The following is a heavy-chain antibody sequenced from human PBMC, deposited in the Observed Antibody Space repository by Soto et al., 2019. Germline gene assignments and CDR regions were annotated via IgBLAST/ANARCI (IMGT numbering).Heavy chain of an antibody. D-gene: IGHD3-16*02. CDR2: IYYSGST. CDR3: ARHVPLPVMITFGGVITGDFDY. V-gene: IGHV4-39*01. CDR1: GGSISSSSYY. J-gene: IGHJ4*02. Sequence: QLQLQESGPGLVKPSETLSLTCTVSGGSISSSSYYWGWIRQPPGKGLEWIGSIYYSGSTYYNPSLKSRVTISVDTSKNQFSLKLSSVTAADTAVYYCARHVPLPVMITFGGVITGDFDYWGQGTLVTVSS.